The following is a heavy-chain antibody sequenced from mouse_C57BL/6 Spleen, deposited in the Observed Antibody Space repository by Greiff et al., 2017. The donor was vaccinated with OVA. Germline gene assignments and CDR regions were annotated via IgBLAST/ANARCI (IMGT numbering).Heavy chain of an antibody. CDR3: ARDRVATGYFDV. V-gene: IGHV5-4*01. CDR1: GFTFSSYA. Sequence: EVQLQESGGGLVKPGGSLKLSCAASGFTFSSYAMSWVRQTPEKRLEWVATISDGGSYTYYPDNVKGRFTISRNNAKNNLYLQMSHLKSEDTAMYYCARDRVATGYFDVWGTGTTVTVSS. CDR2: ISDGGSYT. D-gene: IGHD1-1*01. J-gene: IGHJ1*03.